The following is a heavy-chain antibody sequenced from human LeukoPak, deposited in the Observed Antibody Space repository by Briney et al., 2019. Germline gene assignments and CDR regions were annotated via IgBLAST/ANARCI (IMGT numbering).Heavy chain of an antibody. J-gene: IGHJ6*04. CDR3: AELGITMIGGV. CDR1: GFTFSSYA. V-gene: IGHV3-23*01. Sequence: GGSLRLSCAASGFTFSSYAMSWVRQAPGKGLEWVSAISGSGGSTYYADSVKGRFTISRDNAKNSLYLQMNSLRAEDTAVYYCAELGITMIGGVWGKGTTVTTSS. D-gene: IGHD3-10*02. CDR2: ISGSGGST.